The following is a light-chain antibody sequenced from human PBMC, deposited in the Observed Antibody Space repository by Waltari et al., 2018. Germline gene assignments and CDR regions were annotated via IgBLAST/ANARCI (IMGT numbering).Light chain of an antibody. CDR3: QQFNSFPLT. CDR1: QDISSA. J-gene: IGKJ4*01. V-gene: IGKV1-13*02. CDR2: DGS. Sequence: AIQLTQSPSSLSPAVGDKVTITCRASQDISSALAWYQLRPGKAPKFLIYDGSILESGVPSRFRGSGSGTDFTLTISSLQPDDFGTYFCQQFNSFPLTFGGGTKVEMK.